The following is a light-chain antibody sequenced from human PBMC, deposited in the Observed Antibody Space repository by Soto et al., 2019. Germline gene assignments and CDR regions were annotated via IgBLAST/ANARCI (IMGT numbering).Light chain of an antibody. Sequence: DIQMTQSPSTLSASVGDRVTITCRASQSISSWLAWYQQKPGKAPQLLIYDASSLESGVPSRFGGSASGTEFTLTISRLQPDDFAPNYCQQYNSYSPWTFGQGTKVEIK. J-gene: IGKJ1*01. CDR1: QSISSW. CDR3: QQYNSYSPWT. V-gene: IGKV1-5*01. CDR2: DAS.